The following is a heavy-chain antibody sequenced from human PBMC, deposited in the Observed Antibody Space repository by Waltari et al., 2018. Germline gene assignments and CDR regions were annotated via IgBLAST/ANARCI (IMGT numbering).Heavy chain of an antibody. CDR2: ISYSGIT. CDR3: ARFSKSANWIDP. D-gene: IGHD3-3*02. CDR1: GGSISSRGSY. J-gene: IGHJ5*02. Sequence: QLQLQESGPGLVKPSATLSLTCPVPGGSISSRGSYWGWIRQPPGKGLEWIGSISYSGITYYNTSLMSRVTISVDTSKNQFSLKLTSVIAAETAVFYCARFSKSANWIDPWGQGTLVTVSS. V-gene: IGHV4-39*01.